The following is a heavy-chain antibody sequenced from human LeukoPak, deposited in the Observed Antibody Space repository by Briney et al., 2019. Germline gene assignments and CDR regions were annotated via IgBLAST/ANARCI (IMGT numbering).Heavy chain of an antibody. CDR2: LYYNGAT. Sequence: MTSETLSLTCTVSSGSISRDYWHWIRQPPGKGLEWIGYLYYNGATNYNPSLRSRVTMSVDTSMRQFSLKLTSVTVTDTAVYYCARQISPYGMDVWGQGTTVIVSS. V-gene: IGHV4-59*08. J-gene: IGHJ6*02. CDR1: SGSISRDY. CDR3: ARQISPYGMDV.